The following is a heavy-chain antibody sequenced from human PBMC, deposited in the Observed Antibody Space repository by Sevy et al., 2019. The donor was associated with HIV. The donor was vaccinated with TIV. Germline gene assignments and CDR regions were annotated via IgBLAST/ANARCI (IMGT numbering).Heavy chain of an antibody. D-gene: IGHD3-10*01. J-gene: IGHJ4*02. CDR1: GFTFSSYG. CDR3: AKSFRGVTITLFDY. Sequence: GGSLRLSCAASGFTFSSYGMHWVRQAPGKGLEWVAVISYDGSNKYYADSVKGRFTISRENSKNTLYLQMNSLRAEDTAVYYCAKSFRGVTITLFDYWGQGTLVTVSS. V-gene: IGHV3-30*18. CDR2: ISYDGSNK.